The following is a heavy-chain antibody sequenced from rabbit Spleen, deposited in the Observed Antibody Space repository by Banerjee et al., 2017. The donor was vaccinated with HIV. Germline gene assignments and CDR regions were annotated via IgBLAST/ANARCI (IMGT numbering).Heavy chain of an antibody. CDR3: ARDTSSSFSSYGMDL. D-gene: IGHD1-1*01. J-gene: IGHJ6*01. Sequence: QEQLKETGGDLVQPGGSLTLTCTASGFSFTYGYVMSWVRQAPGKGLEWIACIELGSSAFTYFASWAKGRFTISKTSSTTVTLQMTSLTVADTATYFCARDTSSSFSSYGMDLWGPGTLVTVS. CDR2: IELGSSAFT. V-gene: IGHV1S45*01. CDR1: GFSFTYGYV.